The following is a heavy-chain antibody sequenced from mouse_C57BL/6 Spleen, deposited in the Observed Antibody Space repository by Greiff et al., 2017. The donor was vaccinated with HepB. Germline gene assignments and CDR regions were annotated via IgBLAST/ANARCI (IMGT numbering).Heavy chain of an antibody. J-gene: IGHJ2*01. CDR1: GYAFSTSW. D-gene: IGHD2-2*01. CDR3: ATERGYDERRALVLDY. CDR2: IYPGDGDT. Sequence: VQLQQSGPELVKPGASVKISCKASGYAFSTSWMNWVKQRPGKGLEWIGRIYPGDGDTNYNGKFKGKATMTADKASSTAYMQLSSLTSEDSAVYFCATERGYDERRALVLDYWGQGTTLTVSS. V-gene: IGHV1-82*01.